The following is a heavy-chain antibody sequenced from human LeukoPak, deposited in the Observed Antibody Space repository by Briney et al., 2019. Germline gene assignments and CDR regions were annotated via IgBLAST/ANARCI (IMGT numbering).Heavy chain of an antibody. D-gene: IGHD2-2*01. CDR3: ARMRSSTSCSYFDY. J-gene: IGHJ4*02. Sequence: GGSLRLSCAASGFTFSSYSRNWVRQAPGKGLEWVSSISSSSSYIYYADSVKGRFTISRDNAKNSLYLQMNSLRAEDTAVYYCARMRSSTSCSYFDYWGQGTLVTVSS. CDR1: GFTFSSYS. CDR2: ISSSSSYI. V-gene: IGHV3-21*01.